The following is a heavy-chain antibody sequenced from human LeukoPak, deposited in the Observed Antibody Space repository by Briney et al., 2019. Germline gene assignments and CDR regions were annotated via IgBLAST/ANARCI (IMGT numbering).Heavy chain of an antibody. J-gene: IGHJ4*02. CDR1: GFTFSSYG. CDR3: AKDKQWLILDY. D-gene: IGHD6-19*01. CDR2: ISYDGSNK. Sequence: GGSLRLSCAASGFTFSSYGTHWVRQAPGKGLEWVAVISYDGSNKYYADSVKGRFTISRDNSKNTLYLQMNSLRAEDTAVYYCAKDKQWLILDYWGQGTLVTVSS. V-gene: IGHV3-30*18.